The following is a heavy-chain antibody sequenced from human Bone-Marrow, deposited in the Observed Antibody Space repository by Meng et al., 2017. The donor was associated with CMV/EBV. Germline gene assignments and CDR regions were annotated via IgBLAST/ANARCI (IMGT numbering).Heavy chain of an antibody. Sequence: GGSLRLSCAASGFTFSDYYMSWIRQAPGKGLEWVSYISSSGSTIYYADSVKGRFTISRDNSKNTLYLQMNSLRAEDTAVYYCAKWVPTYYFDYWGQGTLVTVSS. D-gene: IGHD1-26*01. V-gene: IGHV3-11*01. CDR1: GFTFSDYY. CDR2: ISSSGSTI. J-gene: IGHJ4*02. CDR3: AKWVPTYYFDY.